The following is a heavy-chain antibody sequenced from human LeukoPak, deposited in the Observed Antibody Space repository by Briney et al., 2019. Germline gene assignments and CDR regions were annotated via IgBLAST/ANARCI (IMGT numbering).Heavy chain of an antibody. J-gene: IGHJ5*02. CDR2: ISSNGGST. D-gene: IGHD3-3*01. CDR1: GFTFSSYA. V-gene: IGHV3-64*01. Sequence: GGSLRLSCAASGFTFSSYAMHWVRQAPGKGLEYVSAISSNGGSTYYANSVKGRLTISRDNSKNTLYLQMGSLRAEDMAVYYCARDRYYDFWSGSWFDPWGQGTLVTVSS. CDR3: ARDRYYDFWSGSWFDP.